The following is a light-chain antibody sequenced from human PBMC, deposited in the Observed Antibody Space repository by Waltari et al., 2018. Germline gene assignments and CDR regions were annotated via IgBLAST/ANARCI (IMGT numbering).Light chain of an antibody. J-gene: IGLJ3*02. CDR2: TTN. Sequence: QTLVTQEPSLSVSPGGTVTLTCALRSGPVSFSPHPTWSRQTPGQAPRTVIYTTNTRSSGVPDRFSGSILGSKAALTITGAQADDESHYYCVLYLGSDNWMFGGGTKLTVL. CDR3: VLYLGSDNWM. V-gene: IGLV8-61*01. CDR1: SGPVSFSPH.